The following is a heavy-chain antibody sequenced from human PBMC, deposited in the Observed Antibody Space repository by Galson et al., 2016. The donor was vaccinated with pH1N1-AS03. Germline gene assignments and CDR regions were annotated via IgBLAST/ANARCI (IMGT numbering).Heavy chain of an antibody. CDR3: ARSPGYCSAGSCSDQGYFDY. V-gene: IGHV3-9*01. CDR2: ISWDSGNI. D-gene: IGHD2-15*01. J-gene: IGHJ4*02. Sequence: SLRLSCAASGFTFGDYAMHWVRQAPGKRLEWVSGISWDSGNIDYADSVKGRFTISRDNAKNSLYLQMNSLRAEDTALYYCARSPGYCSAGSCSDQGYFDYWGPGTLVTVSS. CDR1: GFTFGDYA.